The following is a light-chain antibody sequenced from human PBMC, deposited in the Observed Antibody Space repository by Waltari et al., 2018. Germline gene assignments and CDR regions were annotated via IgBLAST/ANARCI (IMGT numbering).Light chain of an antibody. CDR3: QQYKTIPWT. CDR1: QGVSSY. CDR2: YIN. V-gene: IGKV1-13*02. J-gene: IGKJ1*01. Sequence: IQMTQSPSSLSASVGDRVTITCRASQGVSSYLNWYQQKPGKAPNLLIYYINRLDSGVPSRFSGSGSGTEFTLTISSLQPEDFATYYCQQYKTIPWTFGQGTKVEIK.